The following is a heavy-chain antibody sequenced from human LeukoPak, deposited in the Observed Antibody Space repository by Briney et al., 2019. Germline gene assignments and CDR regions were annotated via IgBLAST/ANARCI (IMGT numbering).Heavy chain of an antibody. CDR1: GYTFTDYY. CDR3: ARGQVGHYYYYYRMDV. CDR2: INPNSGAT. D-gene: IGHD1-26*01. V-gene: IGHV1-2*02. Sequence: ASVKVSCKASGYTFTDYYVHWVRQAPGQGLEWMGWINPNSGATNYAQKFQGRVTITRDNSISTAYMELSRLTSDDTAVYYCARGQVGHYYYYYRMDVWGQGTTVTVSS. J-gene: IGHJ6*02.